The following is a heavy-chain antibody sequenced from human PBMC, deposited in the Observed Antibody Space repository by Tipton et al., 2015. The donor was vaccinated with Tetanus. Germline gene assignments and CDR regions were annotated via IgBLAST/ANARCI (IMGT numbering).Heavy chain of an antibody. CDR1: GGGFSKFA. J-gene: IGHJ4*02. CDR3: VRDRAAAGGSDY. D-gene: IGHD6-25*01. V-gene: IGHV1-69*15. Sequence: QSGAEVKKPGSSVKVSCKASGGGFSKFAISWLRQAPGQGVELMGTIIPALSTTTYEQKFRGRITITADGSTTTVHMELSNLRSDDTAVYYCVRDRAAAGGSDYWGQGTLVTV. CDR2: IIPALSTT.